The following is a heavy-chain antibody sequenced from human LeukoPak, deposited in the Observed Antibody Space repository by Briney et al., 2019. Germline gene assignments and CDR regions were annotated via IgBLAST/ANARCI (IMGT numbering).Heavy chain of an antibody. CDR1: GFTVRSNH. V-gene: IGHV3-23*01. CDR2: FSGSGGST. Sequence: GGSLRLSCAASGFTVRSNHMSWVRQAPGKGLGGVSSFSGSGGSTYYADSVKGRFTISRDNSKNTLYLQRNSLMTDDTALYTSAKHHSVGQRRYYDSSGSYFDYWGQGTLVTVSS. D-gene: IGHD3-22*01. J-gene: IGHJ4*02. CDR3: AKHHSVGQRRYYDSSGSYFDY.